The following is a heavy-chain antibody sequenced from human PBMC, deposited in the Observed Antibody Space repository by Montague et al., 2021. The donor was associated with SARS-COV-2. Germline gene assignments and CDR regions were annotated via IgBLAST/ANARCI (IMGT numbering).Heavy chain of an antibody. CDR2: ISYDGSNK. D-gene: IGHD2-8*01. CDR3: ARGTKGNYYYGMDV. V-gene: IGHV3-30*04. Sequence: SLRLSCAASGFTFSSYAMHWVRQAPGKGLEWVAVISYDGSNKYYTDSVKGRFTTSRDNSKNTLYLQMNSLRAEDTAVYYCARGTKGNYYYGMDVWAKGPRSPSP. J-gene: IGHJ6*02. CDR1: GFTFSSYA.